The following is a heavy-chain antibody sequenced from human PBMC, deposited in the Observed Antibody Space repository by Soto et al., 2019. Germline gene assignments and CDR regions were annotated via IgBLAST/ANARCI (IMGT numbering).Heavy chain of an antibody. V-gene: IGHV4-59*08. CDR2: IYYSGST. J-gene: IGHJ4*02. CDR1: GGSISSYC. CDR3: ARFGSSWYFDY. D-gene: IGHD6-13*01. Sequence: SETLSLTCTVSGGSISSYCWSWIRQPPGKGLEWIGYIYYSGSTNYNPSLKSRVTISVDTSKNQFSLKLSSVTAADTAVYYCARFGSSWYFDYWGQGTLVTVSS.